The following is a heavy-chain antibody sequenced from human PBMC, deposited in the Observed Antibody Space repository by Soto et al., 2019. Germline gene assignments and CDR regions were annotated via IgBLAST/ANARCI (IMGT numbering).Heavy chain of an antibody. D-gene: IGHD2-8*01. V-gene: IGHV3-33*06. Sequence: PGGSLRLSCAASGFTFSSYGMHWVRQAPGKGLEWVAVIWYDGSNKYYADSVKGRFTISRDNSKNTLYLQMNSLRAEDTAVYYCAKDNDGLAPPFPFDYWGQGTLVTVSS. CDR2: IWYDGSNK. J-gene: IGHJ4*01. CDR1: GFTFSSYG. CDR3: AKDNDGLAPPFPFDY.